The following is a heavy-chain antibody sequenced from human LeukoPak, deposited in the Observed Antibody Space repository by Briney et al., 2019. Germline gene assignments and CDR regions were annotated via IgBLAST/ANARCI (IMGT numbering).Heavy chain of an antibody. D-gene: IGHD6-13*01. CDR1: GGSISSGGYY. V-gene: IGHV4-31*03. Sequence: PSETLSHTCTVSGGSISSGGYYWSWIRQHPGTGLEWIGYISNSESTYYNPSLKSRVTIAVDTSKNQFSLKLSSVTAADTAVYYCARIAAARVRADYWGQGTLVTVSS. CDR2: ISNSEST. J-gene: IGHJ4*02. CDR3: ARIAAARVRADY.